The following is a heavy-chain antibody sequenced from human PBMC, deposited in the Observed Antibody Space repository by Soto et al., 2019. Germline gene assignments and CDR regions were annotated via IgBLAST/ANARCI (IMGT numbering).Heavy chain of an antibody. CDR2: IYSGGST. Sequence: VQLVESGGGLVQPGGSLRLSCAASGFTVSSNYMSWVRQAPGKGLEWVSVIYSGGSTYYADSVKGRFTISRDNSKNTLYLQMNSLRAEDTAVYYCASLDGYYYYYMDVWGKGTTVTVSS. V-gene: IGHV3-66*01. CDR3: ASLDGYYYYYMDV. CDR1: GFTVSSNY. J-gene: IGHJ6*03.